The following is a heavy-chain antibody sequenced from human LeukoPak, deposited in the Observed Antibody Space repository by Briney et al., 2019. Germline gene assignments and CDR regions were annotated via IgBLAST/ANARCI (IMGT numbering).Heavy chain of an antibody. D-gene: IGHD6-19*01. J-gene: IGHJ4*02. CDR3: ARESRDSSGWLN. V-gene: IGHV1-2*02. CDR1: GYTFTGYY. Sequence: ASVKVSCKASGYTFTGYYMHWVRQAPGQGLEWMGWINPNSGGTNYAQKFQGRVTVTRDTSISTAYMELSRLRSDDTAVYYCARESRDSSGWLNWGQGTLVTVSS. CDR2: INPNSGGT.